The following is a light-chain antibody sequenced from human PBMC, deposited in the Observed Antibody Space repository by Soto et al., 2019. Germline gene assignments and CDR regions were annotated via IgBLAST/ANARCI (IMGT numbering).Light chain of an antibody. CDR1: QSVRNKY. J-gene: IGKJ2*01. CDR3: QQYGTSSYT. Sequence: IVLTQSPGTLSLSPGERATLSCWASQSVRNKYLAWYQQRPGQAPRLLIYGVSARATGIPDRFSGSGSGTDFTLTISRLEPEDFAVYYRQQYGTSSYTFGQGTKLEIK. V-gene: IGKV3-20*01. CDR2: GVS.